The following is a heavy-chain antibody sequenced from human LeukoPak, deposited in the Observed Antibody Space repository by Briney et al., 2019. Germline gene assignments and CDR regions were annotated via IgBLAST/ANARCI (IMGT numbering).Heavy chain of an antibody. CDR3: ARDYNGDYGYFDL. J-gene: IGHJ2*01. D-gene: IGHD3-10*01. CDR2: IYSGGST. V-gene: IGHV3-66*02. CDR1: GFTVSSNH. Sequence: GGSLRLSCAASGFTVSSNHMSWVRQAPGKGLEWVSVIYSGGSTYYADSVKGRFTISRDNSKNTLYLQMNSLRAEDTAVYYCARDYNGDYGYFDLWGRGTLVTVSS.